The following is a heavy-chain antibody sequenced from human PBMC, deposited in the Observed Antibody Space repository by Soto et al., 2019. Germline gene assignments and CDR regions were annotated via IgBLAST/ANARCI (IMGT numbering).Heavy chain of an antibody. CDR3: ARGPGSKVPYGMDV. CDR2: IYYSGST. D-gene: IGHD2-2*01. J-gene: IGHJ6*02. CDR1: GGSISSGGYY. Sequence: SETLSLTCTVSGGSISSGGYYWSWIRQHPGKGLEWIGYIYYSGSTYYNPSLKSRVTISVDTSKNQFSLKLSSVTAADTAVYYCARGPGSKVPYGMDVWGQGTTVTVSS. V-gene: IGHV4-31*03.